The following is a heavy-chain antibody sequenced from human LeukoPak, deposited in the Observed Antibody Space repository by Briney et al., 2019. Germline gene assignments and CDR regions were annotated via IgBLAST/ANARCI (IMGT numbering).Heavy chain of an antibody. V-gene: IGHV3-53*01. Sequence: PGRSLRPSCAASGSTANSNYMSCVRHAPGEGLEWDSVICSGGRAYYADSVKGRFTISRDNSKNTLFLQMNSLRAEDTAVYYCAKGSGVNYYYYAMDVWGQGTTVTVSS. J-gene: IGHJ6*02. CDR2: ICSGGRA. D-gene: IGHD3-10*01. CDR3: AKGSGVNYYYYAMDV. CDR1: GSTANSNY.